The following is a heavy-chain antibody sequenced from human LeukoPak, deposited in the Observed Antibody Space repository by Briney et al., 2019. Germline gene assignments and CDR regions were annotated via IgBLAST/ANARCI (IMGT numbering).Heavy chain of an antibody. CDR1: GYTFTGYY. CDR2: INPNSGGT. D-gene: IGHD5-12*01. J-gene: IGHJ4*02. CDR3: ARANTGYDYDY. Sequence: GASVKVSCKASGYTFTGYYIHWVRPAPGQGLEWMGWINPNSGGTYSAQNFQGRVTVTRDTSISTAYMELNRLTSDDTAVYYCARANTGYDYDYWGQGTLVTVSS. V-gene: IGHV1-2*02.